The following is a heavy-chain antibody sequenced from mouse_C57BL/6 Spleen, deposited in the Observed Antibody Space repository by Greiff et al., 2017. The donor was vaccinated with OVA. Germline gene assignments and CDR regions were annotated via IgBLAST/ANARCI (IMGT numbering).Heavy chain of an antibody. CDR2: IYPGNSDT. Sequence: EVQLQQSGTVLARPGASVKMSCKTSGYTFTSYWMHWVKQRPGQGLEWIGAIYPGNSDTSYNQKFKGKAKLTAVTSASTAYMELSSLTNEDSAVYYCTRERPTTVVGYFDYWGQGTTLTVSS. D-gene: IGHD1-1*01. CDR1: GYTFTSYW. CDR3: TRERPTTVVGYFDY. J-gene: IGHJ2*01. V-gene: IGHV1-5*01.